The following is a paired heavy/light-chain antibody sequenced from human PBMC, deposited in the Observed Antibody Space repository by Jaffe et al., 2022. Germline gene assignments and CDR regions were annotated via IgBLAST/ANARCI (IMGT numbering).Light chain of an antibody. V-gene: IGKV3-11*01. J-gene: IGKJ5*01. Sequence: EIVLTQSPATLSLSPGERATLSCRASQSVSSYLAWYQQKPGQAPRLLIYDASNRATGIPARFSGSGSGTDFTLTISSLEPEDFAVYYCQQRSNWPPNFGQGTRLEIK. CDR3: QQRSNWPPN. CDR2: DAS. CDR1: QSVSSY.
Heavy chain of an antibody. D-gene: IGHD3-16*02. J-gene: IGHJ4*02. CDR2: ISGSGGST. V-gene: IGHV3-23*01. Sequence: EVQLLESGGGLVQPGGSLRLSCAASGFTFSSYAMSWVRQAPGKGLEWVSAISGSGGSTYYADSVKGRFTISRDNSKNTLYLQMNSLRAEDTAVYYCANSNYDYIWGSYRYTRNYFDYWGQGTLVTVSS. CDR3: ANSNYDYIWGSYRYTRNYFDY. CDR1: GFTFSSYA.